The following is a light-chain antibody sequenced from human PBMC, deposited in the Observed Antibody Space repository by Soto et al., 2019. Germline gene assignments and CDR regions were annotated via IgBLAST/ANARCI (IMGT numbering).Light chain of an antibody. CDR1: SDDVGGFDY. V-gene: IGLV2-14*03. Sequence: QSALTQPASVSGSPGQSITISCTGTSDDVGGFDYVSWYQQHPGKAPRLIIFEVTNRPAGISDRFSGSKSGNTASLTISGLQPEDEADYYCSSYTTTNTVLLFGGGTQLTVL. CDR2: EVT. CDR3: SSYTTTNTVLL. J-gene: IGLJ7*01.